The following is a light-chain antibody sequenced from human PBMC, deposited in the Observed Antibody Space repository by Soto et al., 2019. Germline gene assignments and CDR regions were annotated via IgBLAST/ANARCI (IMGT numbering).Light chain of an antibody. CDR1: ISDVGSSNY. CDR3: GSYTTSSNYV. CDR2: DVS. J-gene: IGLJ1*01. Sequence: QSALTQPASVSGSPGQSITISCTGTISDVGSSNYVSWYQQYPGKAPKLMIYDVSTRPSGVSDRFSGSKSGNTASLTISGLRAEDEADYYCGSYTTSSNYVFGTGTKLTVL. V-gene: IGLV2-14*03.